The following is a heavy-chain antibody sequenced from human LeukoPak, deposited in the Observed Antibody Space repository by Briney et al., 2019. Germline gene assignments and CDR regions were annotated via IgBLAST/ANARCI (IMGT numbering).Heavy chain of an antibody. CDR3: ARAYSSSSFFDY. CDR2: INRDGGST. V-gene: IGHV3-20*04. CDR1: GFTFDDYG. D-gene: IGHD6-6*01. J-gene: IGHJ4*02. Sequence: GGSLRLSCAASGFTFDDYGMSWVRQAPGQGLEWVSGINRDGGSTGYADSVKGRFTISRANAKYSLYLQMNSLRAEDTALCYCARAYSSSSFFDYWGQGTLVTVSS.